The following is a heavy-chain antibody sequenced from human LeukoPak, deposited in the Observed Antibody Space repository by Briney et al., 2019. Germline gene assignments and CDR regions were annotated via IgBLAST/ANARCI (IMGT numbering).Heavy chain of an antibody. CDR2: TYYRSTSYN. V-gene: IGHV6-1*01. J-gene: IGHJ4*02. Sequence: SQTLSLTCALSADTVSSNSAAWNWIRQSPSRGLEWLGRTYYRSTSYNDYALSVKGRLTINPDTSKNHFSLQLNSVTPEDTAVYYCARARAGTFDYWGQGTLVTVSS. CDR1: ADTVSSNSAA. D-gene: IGHD5-24*01. CDR3: ARARAGTFDY.